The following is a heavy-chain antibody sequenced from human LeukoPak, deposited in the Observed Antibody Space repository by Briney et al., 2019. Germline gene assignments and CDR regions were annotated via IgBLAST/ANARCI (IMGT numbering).Heavy chain of an antibody. CDR3: AREGTMVRGVIIRTGWFDP. D-gene: IGHD3-10*01. V-gene: IGHV1-3*01. Sequence: ASVTVSCKASGYTFTSYAIHWVRQAPGQRLEWMGWISAGNGNTKYSQNFQGRVTFISNTSATTAFMELSSLRSEDTAVYYCAREGTMVRGVIIRTGWFDPWGQGTLVTVSS. J-gene: IGHJ5*02. CDR2: ISAGNGNT. CDR1: GYTFTSYA.